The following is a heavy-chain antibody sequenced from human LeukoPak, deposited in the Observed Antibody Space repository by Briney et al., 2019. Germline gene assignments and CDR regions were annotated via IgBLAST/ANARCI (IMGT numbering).Heavy chain of an antibody. V-gene: IGHV1-2*06. CDR1: GYTFTVYY. CDR2: INPNSGGT. CDR3: ARDQEGFDY. Sequence: GASVKVSCKASGYTFTVYYMHWVRQAPGQGLEWMGRINPNSGGTNYAQKFQGRVTVTRDTSTSTVHMELSGLRSEDTAVYYCARDQEGFDYWGQGTLVTVSS. J-gene: IGHJ4*02.